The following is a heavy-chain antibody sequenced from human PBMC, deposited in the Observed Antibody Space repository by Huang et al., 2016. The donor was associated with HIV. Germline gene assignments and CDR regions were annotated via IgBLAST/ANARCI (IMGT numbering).Heavy chain of an antibody. CDR1: GGSFSGYS. D-gene: IGHD2-2*01. CDR2: INHSGST. V-gene: IGHV4-34*01. J-gene: IGHJ5*02. Sequence: QVQLQQWGAGLLKPSETLSLTCAVYGGSFSGYSWSWIRQPPGKGLEWIGEINHSGSTNYNPALKSRGTMSVDTSKNQFSLKLSSVTAADTAVYYCAAGRYQLRFHWFDPWGQGTLVTVSS. CDR3: AAGRYQLRFHWFDP.